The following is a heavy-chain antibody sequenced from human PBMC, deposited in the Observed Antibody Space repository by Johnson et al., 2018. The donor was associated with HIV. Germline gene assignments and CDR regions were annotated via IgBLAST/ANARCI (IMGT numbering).Heavy chain of an antibody. Sequence: VQLVESGGDLVQPGGSLRLSCVGSGFTFSTNWMHWVRQAPGKGLVWVSRISSSGSNIYKADSVKGRFTISRDNAKNSLFLQLNSLRAEDTAVYYCARVGANFDAFDIWGQGTMVTVSS. J-gene: IGHJ3*02. CDR1: GFTFSTNW. CDR3: ARVGANFDAFDI. V-gene: IGHV3-48*04. D-gene: IGHD4/OR15-4a*01. CDR2: ISSSGSNI.